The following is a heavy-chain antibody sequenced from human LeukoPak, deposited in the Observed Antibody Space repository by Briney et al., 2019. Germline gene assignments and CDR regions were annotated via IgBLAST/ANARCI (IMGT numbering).Heavy chain of an antibody. CDR1: GYTFTSYG. Sequence: ASVTVSCKASGYTFTSYGISWVRQAPGQGLEGMGWISAYNGNTNYAQKLQGRVTMTTDTSTSTAYMERRSLRSDDTAVYYCARDYPQDTAMAPDYWGQGTLVTVSS. V-gene: IGHV1-18*04. CDR3: ARDYPQDTAMAPDY. CDR2: ISAYNGNT. J-gene: IGHJ4*02. D-gene: IGHD5-18*01.